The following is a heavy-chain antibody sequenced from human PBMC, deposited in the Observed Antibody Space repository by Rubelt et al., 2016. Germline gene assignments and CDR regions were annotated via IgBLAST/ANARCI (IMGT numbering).Heavy chain of an antibody. CDR2: GST. D-gene: IGHD2-15*01. V-gene: IGHV4-39*01. Sequence: GSTYYNPSLKSRVTISVDTSKNQFSLRLSSVTAADTAVYYCARHEDTWRVDYWGQGTLVTVSS. J-gene: IGHJ4*02. CDR3: ARHEDTWRVDY.